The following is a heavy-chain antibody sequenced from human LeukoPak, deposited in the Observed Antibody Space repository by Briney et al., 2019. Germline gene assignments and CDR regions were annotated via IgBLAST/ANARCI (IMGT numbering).Heavy chain of an antibody. V-gene: IGHV4-34*01. CDR2: INHSGST. J-gene: IGHJ3*02. CDR3: ARGGAATSILPRNAFDI. CDR1: GGSFSGYY. D-gene: IGHD2-21*01. Sequence: PSETLSLTCAVYGGSFSGYYWSWIRQPPGKGLEWIGEINHSGSTNYNPSLTSRVTISVDTSKNQFSLKLSSVTAADTAVYYCARGGAATSILPRNAFDIWGQGTMVTVSS.